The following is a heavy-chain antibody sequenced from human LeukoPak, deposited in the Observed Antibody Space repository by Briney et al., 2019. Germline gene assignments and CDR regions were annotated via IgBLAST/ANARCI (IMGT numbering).Heavy chain of an antibody. V-gene: IGHV5-51*01. J-gene: IGHJ4*02. D-gene: IGHD3-22*01. CDR1: GYSFTSYW. Sequence: GESLKISCKGPGYSFTSYWIGWVRQMPGKGLEWMGIIYPGDSDTRYSPSFQGQVTISADKSISTAYLQWSSLKASDTAMYYCARLGYDSSGYYRGNFDYWGQGTLVTVSS. CDR2: IYPGDSDT. CDR3: ARLGYDSSGYYRGNFDY.